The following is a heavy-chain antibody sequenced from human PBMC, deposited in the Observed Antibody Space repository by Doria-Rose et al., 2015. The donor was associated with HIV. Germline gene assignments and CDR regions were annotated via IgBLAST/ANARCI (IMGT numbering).Heavy chain of an antibody. Sequence: GGSLRLSCAAPGFTFSDYYMSWIRQPPGKGLEWVSYISSSGSYIYYADSVKGRFTISRDRAKNSLYLEMNSLRAEDTAVYYCACGVGATGDYWGQGTLVTVSS. CDR3: ACGVGATGDY. D-gene: IGHD1-26*01. CDR1: GFTFSDYY. CDR2: ISSSGSYI. V-gene: IGHV3-11*01. J-gene: IGHJ4*02.